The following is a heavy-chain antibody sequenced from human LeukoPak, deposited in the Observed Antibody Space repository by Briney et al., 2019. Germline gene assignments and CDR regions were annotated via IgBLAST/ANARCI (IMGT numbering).Heavy chain of an antibody. J-gene: IGHJ4*02. CDR2: ISSSSSTI. Sequence: GGSLRLSCAASGFTFSSYSMNWVRQAPGKGLEWVSYISSSSSTIYYADSVKGRFTISSDNAKNSLYLQMNSLRAEDTAVYYCAREPYYYDSSGYYGVDYWGQGTLVTVSS. CDR3: AREPYYYDSSGYYGVDY. CDR1: GFTFSSYS. D-gene: IGHD3-22*01. V-gene: IGHV3-48*01.